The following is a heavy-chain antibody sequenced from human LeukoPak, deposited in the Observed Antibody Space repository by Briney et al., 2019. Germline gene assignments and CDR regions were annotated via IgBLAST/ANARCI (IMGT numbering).Heavy chain of an antibody. CDR1: EFTFRTYC. J-gene: IGHJ6*02. CDR3: ARGSAYRDYHYYGMDV. Sequence: PGGSLRLSCAASEFTFRTYCLLWVPQAPGKGLECVAVISYDGRNQFHADSVKGRFTISRDNSENTLYLQMNSLIYEDTAVYYCARGSAYRDYHYYGMDVWGQGTTVTVSS. CDR2: ISYDGRNQ. V-gene: IGHV3-30*03. D-gene: IGHD4-11*01.